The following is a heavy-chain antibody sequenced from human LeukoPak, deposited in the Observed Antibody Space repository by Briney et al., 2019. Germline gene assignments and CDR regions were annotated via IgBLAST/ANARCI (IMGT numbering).Heavy chain of an antibody. CDR1: GGSISSYY. J-gene: IGHJ4*02. CDR2: IYYSGST. Sequence: PSETLSLTCTVSGGSISSYYWSWIRQPPGKGLEWIGYIYYSGSTNYNPSLKSRVTISVDTSKNQFSLKLSSVTAADTAVYYCARGRGYCSGGSCQSDYWGQGTLVTVSS. CDR3: ARGRGYCSGGSCQSDY. D-gene: IGHD2-15*01. V-gene: IGHV4-59*08.